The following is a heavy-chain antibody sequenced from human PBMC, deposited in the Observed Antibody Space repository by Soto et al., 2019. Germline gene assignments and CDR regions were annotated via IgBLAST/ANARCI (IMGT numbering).Heavy chain of an antibody. CDR2: IKQDGSEK. J-gene: IGHJ3*02. V-gene: IGHV3-7*05. D-gene: IGHD3-9*01. CDR3: AREPRFWTGTTDAFDI. Sequence: GGSLRLSCAASGFSFDRYWMNWVRQAPGKGLEWVANIKQDGSEKNYVDSVEGRFTISRDNAKSSLYLLMNSLRAEDTAVYYCAREPRFWTGTTDAFDIWGQGTMVTVSS. CDR1: GFSFDRYW.